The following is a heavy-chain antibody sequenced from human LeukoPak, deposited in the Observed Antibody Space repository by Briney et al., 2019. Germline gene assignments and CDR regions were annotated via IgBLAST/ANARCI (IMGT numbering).Heavy chain of an antibody. Sequence: GGSLRLFCAASGFTFSTYGMHWVRQAPGKGLQWVALIRYDGSNQFYLESVKGRFTISRDNSKNTLYLQISSLRTDDTAAYYCAKPHPDSPGSGILNYWGQGTLVSVSS. CDR1: GFTFSTYG. D-gene: IGHD3-10*01. CDR3: AKPHPDSPGSGILNY. J-gene: IGHJ4*02. CDR2: IRYDGSNQ. V-gene: IGHV3-30*02.